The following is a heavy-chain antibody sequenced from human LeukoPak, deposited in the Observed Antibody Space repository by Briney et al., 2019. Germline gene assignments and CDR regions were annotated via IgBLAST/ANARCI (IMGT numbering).Heavy chain of an antibody. CDR3: ARVRDSSSIDY. D-gene: IGHD6-6*01. CDR2: IWYDGSNK. Sequence: QPGRSLRLSCAASGFTFSSYGMHWVRQAPAKGLEWVAVIWYDGSNKYYADSVKGRFTISRDNSKNTLYLQMNSLRAEDTAVYYCARVRDSSSIDYWGQGTLVTVSS. J-gene: IGHJ4*02. CDR1: GFTFSSYG. V-gene: IGHV3-33*01.